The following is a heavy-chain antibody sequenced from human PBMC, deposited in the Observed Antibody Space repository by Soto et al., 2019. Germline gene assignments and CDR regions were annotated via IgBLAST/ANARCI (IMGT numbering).Heavy chain of an antibody. Sequence: QVQLVQSGAEVKKPGASVKVSCKASGYSFSSYDINWVRQATGQGLEWMGWMNPNRGDTGYAQKFRGRVTLTRDTFMSTAYMELSSLRSDDTAVYYCARVKGDSTVGWFDTWGQGTLVTVSS. CDR2: MNPNRGDT. CDR1: GYSFSSYD. J-gene: IGHJ5*02. D-gene: IGHD6-13*01. CDR3: ARVKGDSTVGWFDT. V-gene: IGHV1-8*01.